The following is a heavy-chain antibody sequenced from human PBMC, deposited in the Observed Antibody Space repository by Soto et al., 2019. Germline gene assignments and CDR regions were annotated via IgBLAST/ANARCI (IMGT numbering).Heavy chain of an antibody. Sequence: ASVKVSCKASGYTFTDYYIHWVRQAPGQGLEWMGWINPNSGGANFVQKFQGRVSLTRDTSTSTAYMQLRSLISDDTAVYYCARDGRARDCSGATCYFRSSWFDPWGQGTLVTVSS. CDR1: GYTFTDYY. J-gene: IGHJ5*02. CDR2: INPNSGGA. V-gene: IGHV1-2*02. CDR3: ARDGRARDCSGATCYFRSSWFDP. D-gene: IGHD2-15*01.